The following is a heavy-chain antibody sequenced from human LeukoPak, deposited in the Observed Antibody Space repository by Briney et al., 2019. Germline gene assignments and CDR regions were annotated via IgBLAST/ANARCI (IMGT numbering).Heavy chain of an antibody. D-gene: IGHD3-3*01. CDR3: ARESPQNFRHGMDV. CDR2: INPNSVGT. Sequence: ASVKVSCKASGYTFTGYYMHWVRQAPGQGREWMGWINPNSVGTNYAQKFQGRVTMTRDTSISTTYMELSRLRSDDTDVYSCARESPQNFRHGMDVWGQGTTVTVSS. J-gene: IGHJ6*02. V-gene: IGHV1-2*02. CDR1: GYTFTGYY.